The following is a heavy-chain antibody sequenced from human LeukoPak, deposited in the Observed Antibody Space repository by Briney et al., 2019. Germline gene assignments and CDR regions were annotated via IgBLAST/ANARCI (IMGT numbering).Heavy chain of an antibody. D-gene: IGHD3-3*02. J-gene: IGHJ6*02. Sequence: ASVKVSCKASGYTFTSYAMNWVRQAPEQGLEWMGWINTNTGNPTYAQGFTGRFVFSLDTSVSTAYLQISSLKAEDTAVYYCARDTLIHSWHFSPPLRHHGMDVWGQGTTVTVSS. V-gene: IGHV7-4-1*02. CDR3: ARDTLIHSWHFSPPLRHHGMDV. CDR2: INTNTGNP. CDR1: GYTFTSYA.